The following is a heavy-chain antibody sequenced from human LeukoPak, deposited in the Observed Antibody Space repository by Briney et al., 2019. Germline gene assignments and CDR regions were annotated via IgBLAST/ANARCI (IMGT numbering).Heavy chain of an antibody. CDR1: GYSFTFYA. V-gene: IGHV7-4-1*02. CDR2: INTNTGNP. CDR3: ARLGGLGSLGYCTNGVCYLEY. Sequence: ASVTVSCKASGYSFTFYAMNWVRQAPGQGLEWMGWINTNTGNPTYAQGFTGRFVFSLDTSVSTAYLQISSLKAEDTAVYYCARLGGLGSLGYCTNGVCYLEYWGQGTLVTVSS. D-gene: IGHD2-8*01. J-gene: IGHJ4*02.